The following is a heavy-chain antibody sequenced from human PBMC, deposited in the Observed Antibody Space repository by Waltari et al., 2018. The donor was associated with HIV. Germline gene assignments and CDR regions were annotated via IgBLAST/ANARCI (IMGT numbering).Heavy chain of an antibody. Sequence: QVQLQESDPGLVKPSETLSLTCTVSGGSVRSGSYYWSWIRQPPGKGLEWIGYIYYSGSTNYNPSLKSRVTISVDTSQNQFSLKLSSVTAADTAVYYCARGPRSGYTYGWGQGTLVTVSS. D-gene: IGHD5-18*01. J-gene: IGHJ4*02. CDR1: GGSVRSGSYY. CDR2: IYYSGST. CDR3: ARGPRSGYTYG. V-gene: IGHV4-61*01.